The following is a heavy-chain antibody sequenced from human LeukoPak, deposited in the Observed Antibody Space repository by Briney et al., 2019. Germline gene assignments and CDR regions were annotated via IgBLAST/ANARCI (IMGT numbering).Heavy chain of an antibody. CDR1: GFTFSSYG. CDR2: IRYDGSNK. D-gene: IGHD1-26*01. V-gene: IGHV3-30*02. Sequence: GGSLRLSCAASGFTFSSYGMHWVRQAPGKGLEWVAFIRYDGSNKYYADSVKGRFTISRDNSKNTLYLQMNSLRAEDTAVYYCAKERELSVYFDYWGQGTLVTVSS. CDR3: AKERELSVYFDY. J-gene: IGHJ4*02.